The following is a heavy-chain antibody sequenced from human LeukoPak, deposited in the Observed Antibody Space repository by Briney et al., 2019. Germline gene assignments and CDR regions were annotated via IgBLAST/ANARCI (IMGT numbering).Heavy chain of an antibody. D-gene: IGHD7-27*01. V-gene: IGHV3-9*01. CDR3: AKDNGLLLGGYFDY. CDR2: ISWNSGSI. J-gene: IGHJ4*02. CDR1: GFTFDDYA. Sequence: HPGGSLRLSCAASGFTFDDYAMHWVRQAPGKGLEWVSGISWNSGSIGYADSVKGRFTISRDNAKNSLYLQMNSLRAEDTALYYCAKDNGLLLGGYFDYWGQGTLVTVSS.